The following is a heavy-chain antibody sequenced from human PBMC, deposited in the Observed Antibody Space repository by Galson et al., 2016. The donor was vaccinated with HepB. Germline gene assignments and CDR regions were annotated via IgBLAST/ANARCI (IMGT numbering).Heavy chain of an antibody. CDR2: ISYSGST. CDR3: ARRRDFDILTGYWGEFDY. Sequence: SETLSLTCTVSGGSISSSDYYWGWIRQPPGKGLEWIGSISYSGSTYYNSPLKSRVTISVDTSKNQFSLKLTSVTAADTAVYFCARRRDFDILTGYWGEFDYWGQGTLVPVSS. J-gene: IGHJ4*02. CDR1: GGSISSSDYY. V-gene: IGHV4-39*01. D-gene: IGHD3-9*01.